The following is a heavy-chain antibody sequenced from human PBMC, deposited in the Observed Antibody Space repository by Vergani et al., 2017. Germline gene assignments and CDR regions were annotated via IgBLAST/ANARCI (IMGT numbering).Heavy chain of an antibody. Sequence: EVQLLESGGGSAQPGESLRLSCVASGFTFTALGLNWVRPAPGKGLEWVSGISGQNFRTHYADSVKGRFTISRDDSKNTVYLQINSLRAEDTAFYYCADRYGDDGFSPFWGQGTLVTVSS. CDR3: ADRYGDDGFSPF. V-gene: IGHV3-23*01. D-gene: IGHD2-21*01. CDR2: ISGQNFRT. CDR1: GFTFTALG. J-gene: IGHJ4*02.